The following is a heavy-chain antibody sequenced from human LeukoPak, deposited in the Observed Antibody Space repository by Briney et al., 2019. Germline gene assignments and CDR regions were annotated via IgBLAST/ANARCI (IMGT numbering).Heavy chain of an antibody. Sequence: SETLSLTCAVYGGSFSGYYWSWIRQPPGKGLEWIGEINHSGSTNHNPSLKSRVTISVDTSKNQFSLKLSSVTAADTAVYYCASDRRYYDSSGYYGSFDYWGQGTLVTVSS. CDR1: GGSFSGYY. CDR2: INHSGST. V-gene: IGHV4-34*01. CDR3: ASDRRYYDSSGYYGSFDY. D-gene: IGHD3-22*01. J-gene: IGHJ4*02.